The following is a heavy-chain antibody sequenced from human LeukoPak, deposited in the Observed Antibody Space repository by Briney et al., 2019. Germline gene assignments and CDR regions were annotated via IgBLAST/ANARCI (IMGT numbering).Heavy chain of an antibody. D-gene: IGHD3-22*01. CDR3: AVGGYLPGY. CDR2: RNPNSGNR. J-gene: IGHJ4*02. Sequence: ASVKVSCKASGYTFTSYDINWVRQATGQGLERRGWRNPNSGNRGYAQKFQGRGTINRNTSISTAYMELSSLRSEDTAVYYCAVGGYLPGYWGQGTLVIVSS. V-gene: IGHV1-8*03. CDR1: GYTFTSYD.